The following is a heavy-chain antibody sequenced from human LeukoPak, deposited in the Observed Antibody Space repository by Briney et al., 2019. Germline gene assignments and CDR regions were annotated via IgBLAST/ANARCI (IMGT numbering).Heavy chain of an antibody. V-gene: IGHV3-23*01. CDR2: ISGSGGST. CDR3: AKDPNYYETNWFDP. CDR1: GFTFSSYA. D-gene: IGHD3-22*01. J-gene: IGHJ5*02. Sequence: AGGSLRLSCAASGFTFSSYAMSWVRQAPGKGLEWVSAISGSGGSTYYADSVKGRFTISRDNSKNTLYLQMNSLRAEDTAVYYCAKDPNYYETNWFDPWGQGTLVTVSS.